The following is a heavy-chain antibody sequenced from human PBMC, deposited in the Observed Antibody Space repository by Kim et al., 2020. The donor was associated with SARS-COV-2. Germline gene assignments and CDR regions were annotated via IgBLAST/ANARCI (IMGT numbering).Heavy chain of an antibody. CDR2: IKQDGSEK. J-gene: IGHJ4*02. D-gene: IGHD5-12*01. Sequence: GGSLRLSCAASGFTFSSYWMSWVRQAPGKGLEWVANIKQDGSEKYYVDSVKGRFTISRDNAKNSLYLQMNSLRAEDTAVYYCAREERPVRGYSGYDWDYFDYWGQGTLVTVSS. CDR1: GFTFSSYW. V-gene: IGHV3-7*01. CDR3: AREERPVRGYSGYDWDYFDY.